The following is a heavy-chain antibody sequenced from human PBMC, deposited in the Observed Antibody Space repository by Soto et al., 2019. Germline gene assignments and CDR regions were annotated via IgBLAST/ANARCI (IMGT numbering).Heavy chain of an antibody. D-gene: IGHD2-2*01. CDR1: GYTFTXYG. CDR2: ISAYNGNT. V-gene: IGHV1-18*01. Sequence: ASVKVSCKASGYTFTXYGISWVRQAPGQGLEWTGWISAYNGNTNYAQKLQGRVTMTTDTSTSTAYMELRSLRSDDTAVYYCARVYCSSTSCYSSIWFDPWGQGTLVTVSS. CDR3: ARVYCSSTSCYSSIWFDP. J-gene: IGHJ5*02.